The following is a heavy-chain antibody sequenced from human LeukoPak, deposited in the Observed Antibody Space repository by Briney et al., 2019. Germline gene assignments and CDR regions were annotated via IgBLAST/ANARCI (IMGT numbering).Heavy chain of an antibody. D-gene: IGHD1-26*01. CDR3: VRGRGSYWYDLGPAFNM. V-gene: IGHV3-74*01. Sequence: SGGSLRLSCAASGFTFSSYWMHWVRQAPGKGLVWVSQTNTDGTITDYADSAKGRFTISRDNAKKTLNLQMESLRVDDTAVYYCVRGRGSYWYDLGPAFNMWGQGTMVTVSS. CDR1: GFTFSSYW. J-gene: IGHJ3*02. CDR2: TNTDGTIT.